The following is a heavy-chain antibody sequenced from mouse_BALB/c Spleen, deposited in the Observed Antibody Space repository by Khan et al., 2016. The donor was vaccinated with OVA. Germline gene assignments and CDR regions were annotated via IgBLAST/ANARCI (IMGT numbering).Heavy chain of an antibody. J-gene: IGHJ4*01. CDR3: AREVGDLYAMDY. CDR2: INTYTGEP. V-gene: IGHV9-3-1*01. Sequence: QIQLVQSGPELKKPGETVKISCKASGYTFTNYGMNWVKQAPGKGLKWMGWINTYTGEPTYADDFKGRFAFSLETSASTAYLQINNLKNEDTATXFCAREVGDLYAMDYWGQGTSVTVSS. CDR1: GYTFTNYG.